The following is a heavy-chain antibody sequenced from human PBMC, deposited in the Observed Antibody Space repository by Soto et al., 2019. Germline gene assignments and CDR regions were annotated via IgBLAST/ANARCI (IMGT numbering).Heavy chain of an antibody. CDR1: GFTFSSYG. CDR2: ISYDGSNK. V-gene: IGHV3-30*18. D-gene: IGHD3-3*01. J-gene: IGHJ6*01. CDR3: AKDRHDFWSGYGYYYYYYGMDV. Sequence: QVQLVESGGGVVQPGRSLRLSCAASGFTFSSYGMHWVRQAPGKGLEWVAVISYDGSNKYYADSVKGRFTISRDNSKNTLYLQMNSLRAEDTAVYYCAKDRHDFWSGYGYYYYYYGMDVW.